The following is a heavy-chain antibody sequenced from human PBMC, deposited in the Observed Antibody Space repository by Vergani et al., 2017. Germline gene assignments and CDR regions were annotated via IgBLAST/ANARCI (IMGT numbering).Heavy chain of an antibody. CDR3: ARGSRMTTGPYYFDY. V-gene: IGHV4-30-4*08. D-gene: IGHD4-11*01. Sequence: QVQLQESGPGLVKPSQTLSLTCTVSGGSISSGDYYWSWIRQPPGKGLEWIGYIYYSGSTYYNPSLKSRVTISVDTSKNQFSLKLSSVTAADTAVYYCARGSRMTTGPYYFDYWGQGTLVTVSS. CDR1: GGSISSGDYY. J-gene: IGHJ4*02. CDR2: IYYSGST.